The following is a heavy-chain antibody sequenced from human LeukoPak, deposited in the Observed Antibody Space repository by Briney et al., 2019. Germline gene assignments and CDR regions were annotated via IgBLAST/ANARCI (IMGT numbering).Heavy chain of an antibody. D-gene: IGHD6-13*01. J-gene: IGHJ6*02. CDR1: GYTFTGYY. CDR3: VRGIAAADDYYYGMDV. CDR2: INPNSGGT. V-gene: IGHV1-2*04. Sequence: ASVRVSCKASGYTFTGYYMHWVRQAPGQGLEWMGWINPNSGGTNYAQKFQGWVTMTRDTSISTAYMELSRLRFDDAAVYYCVRGIAAADDYYYGMDVWGQGTTVTVSS.